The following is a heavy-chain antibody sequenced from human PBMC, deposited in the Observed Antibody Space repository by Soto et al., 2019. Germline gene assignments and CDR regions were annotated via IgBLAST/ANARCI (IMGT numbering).Heavy chain of an antibody. D-gene: IGHD3-9*01. Sequence: SETLSLTCVVYGGSFSGYYWSWICQPPGKGLEWIGEINHSGSTNYNPSLKSRVTISVDTSKNQFSLKLSSVTAADTAVYYCARAERYFDWSLYYFDYWGQGTLVTVSS. CDR1: GGSFSGYY. J-gene: IGHJ4*02. V-gene: IGHV4-34*01. CDR2: INHSGST. CDR3: ARAERYFDWSLYYFDY.